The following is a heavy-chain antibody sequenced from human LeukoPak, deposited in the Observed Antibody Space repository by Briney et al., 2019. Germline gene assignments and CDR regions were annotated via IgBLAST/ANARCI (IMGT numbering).Heavy chain of an antibody. CDR1: GFTFSSYA. Sequence: GGSLRLSCAASGFTFSSYAMSWVRQAPGKGLEWVSGISGSGGSTYYADSVKGRFTISRDNSKNTLYLQMNSLRAEDTAVYYCAREITIFRVVQSNYFDYWGQGTLVTVSS. D-gene: IGHD3-3*01. CDR2: ISGSGGST. J-gene: IGHJ4*02. V-gene: IGHV3-23*01. CDR3: AREITIFRVVQSNYFDY.